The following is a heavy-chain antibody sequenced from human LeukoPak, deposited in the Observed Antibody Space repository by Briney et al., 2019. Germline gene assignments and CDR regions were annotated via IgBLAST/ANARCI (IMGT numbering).Heavy chain of an antibody. Sequence: GGPLRLSCAASGFTFSSYAMSWVRQAPGKGLEWVSAISGSGGSTYYADSVKGRFTISRDNSKNTLYLQMNSLRAEDTAVYYCAKDQANDFWSLGWFDPWGQGTLVTVSS. CDR1: GFTFSSYA. V-gene: IGHV3-23*01. D-gene: IGHD3-3*01. CDR3: AKDQANDFWSLGWFDP. CDR2: ISGSGGST. J-gene: IGHJ5*02.